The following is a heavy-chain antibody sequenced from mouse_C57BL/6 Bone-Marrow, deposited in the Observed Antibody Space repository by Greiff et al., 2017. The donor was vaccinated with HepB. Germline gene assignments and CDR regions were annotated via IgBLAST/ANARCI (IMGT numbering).Heavy chain of an antibody. J-gene: IGHJ3*01. V-gene: IGHV14-3*01. CDR2: IDPANGNT. D-gene: IGHD2-4*01. Sequence: EVKVVESVAELVRPGDSVKLSCTASGFNIKNTYMHWVKQRPEQGLEWIGRIDPANGNTKYAPKFQGKDTITADTSSNTAYLQLSRLTAEDTAIYYYARRVYDYDFGYWGQGTLVTVSA. CDR3: ARRVYDYDFGY. CDR1: GFNIKNTY.